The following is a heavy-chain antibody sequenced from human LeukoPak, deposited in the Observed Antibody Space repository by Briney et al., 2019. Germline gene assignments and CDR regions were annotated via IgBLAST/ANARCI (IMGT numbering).Heavy chain of an antibody. J-gene: IGHJ6*03. Sequence: SETLSLTCTVYGGSFSGYYWSWIRQPPGKGLEWIGEINHSGSTNYNPSLKSRVTISVDTSKNQFSLKLSSVTAADTAVYYCARVLRYYYYMDVWGKGTTVTVSS. D-gene: IGHD2-8*01. CDR2: INHSGST. CDR1: GGSFSGYY. V-gene: IGHV4-34*01. CDR3: ARVLRYYYYMDV.